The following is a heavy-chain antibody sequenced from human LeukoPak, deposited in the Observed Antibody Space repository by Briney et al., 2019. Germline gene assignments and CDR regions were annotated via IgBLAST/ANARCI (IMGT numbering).Heavy chain of an antibody. CDR2: ISGSGGST. CDR3: AKVFHRGQQLEDAFDI. J-gene: IGHJ3*02. CDR1: GFTFSGYA. Sequence: GGSLRLSCAASGFTFSGYAMSWVRQAPGKGLEWVSAISGSGGSTYYADSVKGRFTISRDNSKNTLYLQMNSLRAEDTAVYYCAKVFHRGQQLEDAFDIWGQGTMVTVSS. D-gene: IGHD6-13*01. V-gene: IGHV3-23*01.